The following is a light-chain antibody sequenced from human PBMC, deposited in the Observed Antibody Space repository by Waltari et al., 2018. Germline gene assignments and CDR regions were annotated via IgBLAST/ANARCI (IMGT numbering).Light chain of an antibody. V-gene: IGLV2-14*01. J-gene: IGLJ1*01. CDR2: EVS. Sequence: QSALTQPASVSGSPGQSITISCTGTSSDVGGYNYVSWYQQHPGKAPKLMIYEVSHRPSGVSNRVSGSKSGNTASLTISGLQAEDEADYYCSSYTSSSTYVFGTGTKVTVL. CDR1: SSDVGGYNY. CDR3: SSYTSSSTYV.